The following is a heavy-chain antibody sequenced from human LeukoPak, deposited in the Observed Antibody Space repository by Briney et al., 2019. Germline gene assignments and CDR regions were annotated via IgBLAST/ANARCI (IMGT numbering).Heavy chain of an antibody. CDR3: TTEVAGRLYYFDY. J-gene: IGHJ4*02. Sequence: GGSLRLSCAASGFTFSNAWMCWVRQAPGKGLEWVGRIKSKTDGGTTDYAAPVKGRFTISRDDSKNTLYLQMNSLKTEDTAVYYCTTEVAGRLYYFDYWGQGTLVTVSS. D-gene: IGHD6-19*01. CDR1: GFTFSNAW. V-gene: IGHV3-15*01. CDR2: IKSKTDGGTT.